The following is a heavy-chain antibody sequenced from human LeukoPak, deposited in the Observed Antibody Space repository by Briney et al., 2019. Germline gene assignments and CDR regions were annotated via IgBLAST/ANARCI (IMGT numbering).Heavy chain of an antibody. CDR3: ARDLGRGFY. D-gene: IGHD3-10*01. Sequence: SETLSLTCTVSGYSISSGYYWGWIRQPPGKGLEWIGSIYHSGSTYYNPSLKSRVTIPVDTSKNQFSLKLSSVTAADTAVYYCARDLGRGFYWGQGTLVTVSS. CDR2: IYHSGST. V-gene: IGHV4-38-2*02. CDR1: GYSISSGYY. J-gene: IGHJ4*02.